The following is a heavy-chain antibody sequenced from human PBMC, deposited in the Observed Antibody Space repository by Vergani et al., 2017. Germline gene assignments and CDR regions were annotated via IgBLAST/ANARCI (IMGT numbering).Heavy chain of an antibody. V-gene: IGHV3-15*01. J-gene: IGHJ4*02. Sequence: EVQLVESGGGLVKPGGSLRLSCAASGFTFSNAWMSWVRQAPGKGLEWVGRVKTKTDGGTTDYAAPGKGRFTISKHDSKNTLYLKMNSLKTEDTAVYYCTPTKRGLGVWYWGQGTLATVSS. CDR1: GFTFSNAW. CDR3: TPTKRGLGVWY. D-gene: IGHD3-16*01. CDR2: VKTKTDGGTT.